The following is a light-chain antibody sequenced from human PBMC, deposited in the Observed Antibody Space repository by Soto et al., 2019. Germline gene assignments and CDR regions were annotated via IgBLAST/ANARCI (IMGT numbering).Light chain of an antibody. CDR2: EDN. J-gene: IGLJ3*02. Sequence: NFMLTQPHSVSESPGKTVTISCTRSSGNIASNYVQWYQQRPGSAPTTVIYEDNQRPSGVPDRFSGSIDSSSNSASLTISGLKTEDEADYYCQSYDSSNHQVFGGGTKPPS. V-gene: IGLV6-57*04. CDR1: SGNIASNY. CDR3: QSYDSSNHQV.